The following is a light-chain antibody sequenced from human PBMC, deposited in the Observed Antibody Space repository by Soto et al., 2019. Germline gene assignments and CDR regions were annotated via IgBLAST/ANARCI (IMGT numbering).Light chain of an antibody. CDR2: DAS. V-gene: IGKV3-11*01. Sequence: EIVLTQSPATLSLSPGERATLSCRASQSVSSYLAWYQQKPGQAPRLLIYDASNRATGIPARFSGSGSGTDFTLTLSSLEPEDFAVYSCQQRSNWPPLSTFGQGTKLEIK. J-gene: IGKJ2*01. CDR1: QSVSSY. CDR3: QQRSNWPPLST.